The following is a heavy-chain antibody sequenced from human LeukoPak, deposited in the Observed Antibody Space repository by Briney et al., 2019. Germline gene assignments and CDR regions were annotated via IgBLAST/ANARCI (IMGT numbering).Heavy chain of an antibody. D-gene: IGHD3-3*01. V-gene: IGHV3-23*01. CDR1: GFTFSSYA. CDR3: ATNYDFWSGYFGN. CDR2: ISGSGGST. Sequence: GGSLRLSCAASGFTFSSYAMSWVRQAPGKGLEWVSAISGSGGSTYYADSVKGRFTISRDNSKNTLYLQMNSLRAEDTAVYYCATNYDFWSGYFGNWGQGTLVTVSS. J-gene: IGHJ4*02.